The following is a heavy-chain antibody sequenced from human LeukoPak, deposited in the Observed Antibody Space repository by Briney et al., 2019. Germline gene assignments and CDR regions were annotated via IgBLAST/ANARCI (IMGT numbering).Heavy chain of an antibody. CDR1: GGSISSGGYS. CDR3: ARNYIVARYFDY. V-gene: IGHV4-30-2*01. CDR2: IYHSGST. J-gene: IGHJ4*02. Sequence: PSQTLSLTCAVSGGSISSGGYSGSWIRQPPGKGLEWIGYIYHSGSTYYNPSLKSRVTISVDRSKNQFSLKLSSVTAADTAVYYCARNYIVARYFDYWGQGTLVTVSS. D-gene: IGHD5-12*01.